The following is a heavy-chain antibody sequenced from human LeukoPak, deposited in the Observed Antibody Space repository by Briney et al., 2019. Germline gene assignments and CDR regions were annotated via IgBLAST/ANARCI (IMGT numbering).Heavy chain of an antibody. J-gene: IGHJ5*02. CDR2: ISGSGSTT. Sequence: GGSLRLSCAASGFTLSNYAMSWVRQAPGKGLECVSTISGSGSTTYYADSVKGRFTISRDSSKNTLYLQMNSLRAEDTAVYYCAKDSELELRTFPFDPWGQGTLVTVSS. D-gene: IGHD1-7*01. CDR3: AKDSELELRTFPFDP. CDR1: GFTLSNYA. V-gene: IGHV3-23*01.